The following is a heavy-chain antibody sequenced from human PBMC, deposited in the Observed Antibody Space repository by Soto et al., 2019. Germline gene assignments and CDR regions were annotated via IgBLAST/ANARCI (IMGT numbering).Heavy chain of an antibody. J-gene: IGHJ6*02. D-gene: IGHD2-15*01. Sequence: PVGSLRLSCSASGFTFSSYAMHWVRQAPGKGLEYVSAISSNGGSTYYADSVKGRFTISRDNSKNTLYLQMSSLRAEDTAVYYCGAPGGYCGGGSCYSRDFNYYYYGMDVWGQGTTVTVSS. CDR2: ISSNGGST. CDR3: GAPGGYCGGGSCYSRDFNYYYYGMDV. CDR1: GFTFSSYA. V-gene: IGHV3-64D*06.